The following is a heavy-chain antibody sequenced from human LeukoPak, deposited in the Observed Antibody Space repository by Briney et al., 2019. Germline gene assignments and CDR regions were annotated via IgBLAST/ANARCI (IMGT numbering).Heavy chain of an antibody. V-gene: IGHV3-23*01. Sequence: GGPLRLSCAASGFTFSSYAMSWVRQAPGKGLEWVSAISGSGGSTYYADSVKGRFTFSRDNSKNTLYLQMNSLRAEDTAVYYCAKVGGRGFDWLLYFDYWGQGTLVTVSS. CDR1: GFTFSSYA. CDR2: ISGSGGST. D-gene: IGHD3-9*01. CDR3: AKVGGRGFDWLLYFDY. J-gene: IGHJ4*02.